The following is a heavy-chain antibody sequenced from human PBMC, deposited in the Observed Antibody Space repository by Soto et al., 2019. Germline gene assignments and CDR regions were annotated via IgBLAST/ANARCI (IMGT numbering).Heavy chain of an antibody. D-gene: IGHD6-19*01. Sequence: SETLSLTCTVSGGSISSYYWSWSLQPPWKGLEWIGYIYYSGSTNYNPSLKSRVTISVDTSKNQFSLKLSSVTAADTAVYYCAREGKVHSSGWYYFDYWGQGTLVTVS. CDR3: AREGKVHSSGWYYFDY. CDR2: IYYSGST. V-gene: IGHV4-59*01. CDR1: GGSISSYY. J-gene: IGHJ4*02.